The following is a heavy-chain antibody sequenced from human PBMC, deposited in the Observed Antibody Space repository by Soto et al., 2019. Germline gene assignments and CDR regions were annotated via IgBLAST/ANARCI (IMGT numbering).Heavy chain of an antibody. CDR1: GGSISSSSYY. CDR2: IYYSGST. J-gene: IGHJ4*02. V-gene: IGHV4-39*01. Sequence: SETLSLTCTVSGGSISSSSYYWGWIRQPPGKGLEWIGSIYYSGSTYYNPSLKSRVTISVDTSKNQFSLKLSSVTAADTAVYYCASHQVLMVYATGGSYDYWGQGTLVTVSS. CDR3: ASHQVLMVYATGGSYDY. D-gene: IGHD2-8*01.